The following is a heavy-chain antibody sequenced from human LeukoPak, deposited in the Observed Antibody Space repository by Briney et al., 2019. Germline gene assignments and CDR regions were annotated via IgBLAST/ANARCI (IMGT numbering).Heavy chain of an antibody. D-gene: IGHD3-16*01. J-gene: IGHJ4*02. CDR3: PRGFGAVNRGPSFDY. CDR2: IHYSGST. CDR1: GGSRRSCY. V-gene: IGHV4-59*01. Sequence: SETLSLTCTVSGGSRRSCYWSWIRQPPGKGLERIGSIHYSGSTNYNPSLKSRVTISVDTSKNQFSLKLSSMTAADTAVYYCPRGFGAVNRGPSFDYWGQGTLVTVSS.